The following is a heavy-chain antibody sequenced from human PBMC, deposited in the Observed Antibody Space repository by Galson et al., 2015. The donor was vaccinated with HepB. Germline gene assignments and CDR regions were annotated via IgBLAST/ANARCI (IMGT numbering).Heavy chain of an antibody. CDR2: INPNSGGT. Sequence: QSGAEVKKPGESLKTSCKASGYTFTGYYMHWVRQAPGQGLEWMGRINPNSGGTNYAQKFQGRVTMTRDTSISTAYMELSRLRSDDTAVYYCAREAYDSSGSIDGYFDYWGQGTLVTVSS. J-gene: IGHJ4*02. D-gene: IGHD3-22*01. CDR1: GYTFTGYY. V-gene: IGHV1-2*06. CDR3: AREAYDSSGSIDGYFDY.